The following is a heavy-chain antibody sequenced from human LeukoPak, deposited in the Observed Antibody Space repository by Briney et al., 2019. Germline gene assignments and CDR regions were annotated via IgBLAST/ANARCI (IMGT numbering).Heavy chain of an antibody. CDR2: IYSTGST. CDR1: GGSINFYY. CDR3: AREGTAGTNLNWFDP. V-gene: IGHV4-4*07. Sequence: SETLSLTCTVSGGSINFYYWSWIRQPAGKGLEWIGRIYSTGSTNYSPSLKSRVTISVDTSKNQFSLKLSSVTAADTAVYYCAREGTAGTNLNWFDPWGQGTLVTVSS. J-gene: IGHJ5*02. D-gene: IGHD1-1*01.